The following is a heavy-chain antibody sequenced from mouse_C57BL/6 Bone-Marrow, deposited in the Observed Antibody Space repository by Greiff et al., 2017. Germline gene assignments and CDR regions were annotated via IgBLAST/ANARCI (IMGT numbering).Heavy chain of an antibody. D-gene: IGHD2-3*01. CDR1: GYTFTSDW. Sequence: QVQLQQPGAELVKPGASVSMSCKASGYTFTSDWFTWVKQRPGQGLEWIGDIYPGSGSTNYNEKFKSKATLTVDTSSSTAYMQLSSLTSKDSAVYDCARRASNGYYTWFAYWGQGTLVTVSA. V-gene: IGHV1-55*01. CDR3: ARRASNGYYTWFAY. J-gene: IGHJ3*01. CDR2: IYPGSGST.